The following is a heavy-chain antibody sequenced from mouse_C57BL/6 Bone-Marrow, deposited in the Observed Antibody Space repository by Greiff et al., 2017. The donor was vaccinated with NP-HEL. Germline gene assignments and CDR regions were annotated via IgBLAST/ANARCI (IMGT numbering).Heavy chain of an antibody. J-gene: IGHJ3*01. CDR3: ARGGNYGYPFAY. V-gene: IGHV1-7*01. CDR2: INPSSGYT. D-gene: IGHD2-2*01. CDR1: GYTFTSYW. Sequence: QVQLQQSGAELAKPGASVKLSCKASGYTFTSYWMHWVKQRPGQGLEWIGYINPSSGYTKYNQKFKDKATLTEDKSSSTAYMQLSNLTYVDSAVYYCARGGNYGYPFAYWGQGTLVTVSA.